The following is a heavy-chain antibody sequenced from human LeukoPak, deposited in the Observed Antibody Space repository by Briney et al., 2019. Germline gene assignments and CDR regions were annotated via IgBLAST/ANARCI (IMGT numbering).Heavy chain of an antibody. CDR2: IYWNDEK. D-gene: IGHD3-22*01. Sequence: SGPTPVNPTQTLTLTCTFSGFSFSTSGVGVGWIRQPPGKALEWLALIYWNDEKRYSPSLKSRLTITKDTSKNQVVLTMTNMDPVDTATYYCAHRHVGYSNSYWFDPWGQGTLVTVSS. CDR1: GFSFSTSGVG. CDR3: AHRHVGYSNSYWFDP. J-gene: IGHJ5*02. V-gene: IGHV2-5*01.